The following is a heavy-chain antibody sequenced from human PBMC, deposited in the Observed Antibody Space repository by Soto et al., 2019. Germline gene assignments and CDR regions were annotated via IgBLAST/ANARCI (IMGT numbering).Heavy chain of an antibody. CDR2: IYYSGST. J-gene: IGHJ4*02. CDR3: ARGRYNTGSSIPYFDN. CDR1: GGSISSYY. D-gene: IGHD6-6*01. Sequence: SETLSLTCTVSGGSISSYYWSWIRQPPGKGLEWIGYIYYSGSTNYNPSLKSRVTLSIDRAKKQFSLKLNSVTAADTAVYFCARGRYNTGSSIPYFDNWGQGTLVTVSS. V-gene: IGHV4-59*12.